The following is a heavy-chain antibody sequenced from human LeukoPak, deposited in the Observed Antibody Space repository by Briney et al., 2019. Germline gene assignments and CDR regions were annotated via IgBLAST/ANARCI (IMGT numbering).Heavy chain of an antibody. CDR2: IYTSGST. V-gene: IGHV4-61*02. J-gene: IGHJ1*01. Sequence: SETLSLTCTVSGGPLSSSSYYWSWIRQPAGKGLEWIGRIYTSGSTNYNPSLKSRVTISVDTSKNQFSLKLSSVTAADTAVYYCARGGTDDFWSGYYLAEYFQHWGQGTLVTVSS. CDR3: ARGGTDDFWSGYYLAEYFQH. CDR1: GGPLSSSSYY. D-gene: IGHD3-3*01.